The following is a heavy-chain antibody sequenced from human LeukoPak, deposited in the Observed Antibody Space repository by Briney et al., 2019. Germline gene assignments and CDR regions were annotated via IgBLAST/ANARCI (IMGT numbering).Heavy chain of an antibody. J-gene: IGHJ5*02. CDR2: INQDGSKK. CDR3: EGAWS. D-gene: IGHD6-19*01. V-gene: IGHV3-7*01. CDR1: GFTFSSYL. Sequence: PGGSLRLSCAASGFTFSSYLMNWVRQAPGKGLEWVANINQDGSKKNYVDSAKGRFTISRDNAKNSLYLQMNSLRAEDTAVYYCEGAWSWGQGTLVTVSS.